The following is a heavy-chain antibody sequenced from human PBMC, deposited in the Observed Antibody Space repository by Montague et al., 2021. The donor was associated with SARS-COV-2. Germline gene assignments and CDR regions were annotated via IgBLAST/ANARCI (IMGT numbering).Heavy chain of an antibody. CDR1: GESFSGFF. CDR2: INDRGVTNY. V-gene: IGHV4-34*01. CDR3: ARWDPQTLTVISLRGKSANDY. Sequence: SETLSLTCAVYGESFSGFFWRWIRQPPGKGLEWIAEINDRGVTNYNYNPSLGSRVTISAVTSKNQFSLKLRSVTAADTAVYYCARWDPQTLTVISLRGKSANDYWGQGTLVTVSS. D-gene: IGHD4-11*01. J-gene: IGHJ4*02.